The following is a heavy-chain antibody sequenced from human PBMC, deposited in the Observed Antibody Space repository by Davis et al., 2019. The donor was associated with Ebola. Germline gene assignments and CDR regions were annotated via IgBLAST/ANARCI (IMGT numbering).Heavy chain of an antibody. D-gene: IGHD5-18*01. CDR3: ARYHVDTAITFDY. CDR2: INHSGST. Sequence: SETLSLTCAVYGGSFSGYYWSWIRQPPGKGLEWIGEINHSGSTNYNPSLKSRVTISVDTSKNQFSLKLSSVTAADTAVYYCARYHVDTAITFDYWGQGTLVTVSS. V-gene: IGHV4-34*01. CDR1: GGSFSGYY. J-gene: IGHJ4*02.